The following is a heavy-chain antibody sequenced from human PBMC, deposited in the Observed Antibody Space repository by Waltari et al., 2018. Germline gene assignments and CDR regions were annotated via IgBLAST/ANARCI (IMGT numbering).Heavy chain of an antibody. CDR2: IHHSGST. CDR1: GGSIRTSNW. CDR3: AREMNVVQGALGWGNWFDP. Sequence: QVQLQESGPGLVKPSGTLSLTCAVSGGSIRTSNWWSLVRQPPGDGLDWIGEIHHSGSTNYNPSLKSRVTISVDKSKNQFSLKLSSVTAADTAVYYCAREMNVVQGALGWGNWFDPWGQGTLVTVSS. D-gene: IGHD3-10*01. V-gene: IGHV4-4*02. J-gene: IGHJ5*02.